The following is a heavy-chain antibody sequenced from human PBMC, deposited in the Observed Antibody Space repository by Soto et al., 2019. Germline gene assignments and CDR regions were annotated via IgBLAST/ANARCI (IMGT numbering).Heavy chain of an antibody. CDR1: GFTFSSYA. CDR2: ISDSGTGT. D-gene: IGHD3-22*01. CDR3: AKDHTVVIRDAFDI. J-gene: IGHJ3*02. V-gene: IGHV3-23*01. Sequence: EVQILESGGGLVQPGGSLRLSCAASGFTFSSYAMYWVRQAAGKGLEWVSGISDSGTGTYYADSVKGRFPISRDISKNTVYLQMKSLRAEDTAVYYCAKDHTVVIRDAFDIWGQGTMVNVSS.